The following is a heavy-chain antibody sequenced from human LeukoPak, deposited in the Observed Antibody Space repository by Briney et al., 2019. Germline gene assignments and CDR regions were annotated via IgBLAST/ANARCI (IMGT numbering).Heavy chain of an antibody. J-gene: IGHJ5*02. D-gene: IGHD6-13*01. Sequence: SVTVSCKASGGTFSSYAISWVRQAPGQGPEWMGGIIPIFGTANYAQEFQGRVTITADESTSTAYMELSSLRSEDTAVYYCARDRGSSSWYHGWFDPWGQGTLVTVSS. V-gene: IGHV1-69*01. CDR2: IIPIFGTA. CDR1: GGTFSSYA. CDR3: ARDRGSSSWYHGWFDP.